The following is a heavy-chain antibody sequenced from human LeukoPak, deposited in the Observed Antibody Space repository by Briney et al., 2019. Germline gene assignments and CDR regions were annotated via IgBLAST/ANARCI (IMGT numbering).Heavy chain of an antibody. V-gene: IGHV3-33*06. J-gene: IGHJ4*02. CDR3: AKGAVYSYGLGYFDY. D-gene: IGHD5-18*01. CDR2: IWYDGSNK. Sequence: PGRSLRLSCAASGFTFNSYGMHWVRQAPGKGLEWVAVIWYDGSNKYYADSVKGRFTISRDNSKNTLYLQMNSLRAEDTAVYYCAKGAVYSYGLGYFDYWGQGTLVTVSS. CDR1: GFTFNSYG.